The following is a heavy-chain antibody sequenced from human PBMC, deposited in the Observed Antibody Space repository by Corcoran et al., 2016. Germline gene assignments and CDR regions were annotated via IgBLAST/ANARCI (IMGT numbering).Heavy chain of an antibody. CDR1: GYTFTSYY. D-gene: IGHD6-19*01. V-gene: IGHV1-46*01. CDR3: ARDREQWLDY. J-gene: IGHJ4*02. Sequence: QVQLVQSGAEVKKPGASLKVSCKASGYTFTSYYVHWVRQAPGQGLEWMGIINPSGGSTSYAQKFQGRVTMTRDTSTSTVYMELRSLRSEDTAVYYCARDREQWLDYWGQGTLVTVSS. CDR2: INPSGGST.